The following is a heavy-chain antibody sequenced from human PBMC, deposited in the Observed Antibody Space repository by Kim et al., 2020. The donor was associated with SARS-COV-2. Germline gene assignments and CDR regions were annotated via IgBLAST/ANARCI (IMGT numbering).Heavy chain of an antibody. CDR3: ARFSSSWYYFDY. Sequence: SETLSLTCTVSGGSISSSSYYWGWIRQPPGKGLEWIGSIYYSGSTYYNPSLQSRVTISVDTSKNQFSLKLSSVTAADTAVYYCARFSSSWYYFDYWGQGTLVTVSS. D-gene: IGHD6-13*01. CDR1: GGSISSSSYY. V-gene: IGHV4-39*01. CDR2: IYYSGST. J-gene: IGHJ4*02.